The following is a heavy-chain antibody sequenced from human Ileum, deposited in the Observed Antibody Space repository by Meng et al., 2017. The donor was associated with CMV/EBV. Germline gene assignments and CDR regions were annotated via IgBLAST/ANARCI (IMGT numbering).Heavy chain of an antibody. V-gene: IGHV3-64*01. D-gene: IGHD3-9*01. J-gene: IGHJ4*02. CDR1: VFTLSGYS. CDR3: ARDLTGTYSFDY. Sequence: SCVASVFTLSGYSMPWVRQAPGKGLEYVSTISTNGGATYYANSVKDTFTISRDNSKNTLYLQMSNLRPEDMAVYYCARDLTGTYSFDYWGQGTLVTVSS. CDR2: ISTNGGAT.